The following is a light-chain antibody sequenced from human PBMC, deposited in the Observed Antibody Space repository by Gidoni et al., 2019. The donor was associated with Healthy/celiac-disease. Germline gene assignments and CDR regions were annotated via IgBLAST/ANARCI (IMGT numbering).Light chain of an antibody. J-gene: IGKJ1*01. CDR2: GAS. Sequence: QSVSSNLAWYQQKPGQAPRLLIYGASTRATGIPARFSGSGSGTEFTLTISSLQSEDFAVYYCQQYNNWPPWTFGQGTKVEIK. CDR3: QQYNNWPPWT. CDR1: QSVSSN. V-gene: IGKV3-15*01.